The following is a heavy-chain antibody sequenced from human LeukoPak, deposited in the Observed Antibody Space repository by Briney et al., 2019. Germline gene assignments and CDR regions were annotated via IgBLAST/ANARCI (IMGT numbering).Heavy chain of an antibody. CDR3: ARGGYGDWYNWFDP. D-gene: IGHD4-17*01. CDR1: GFTFSSYA. CDR2: ISYDGSNK. V-gene: IGHV3-30*04. J-gene: IGHJ5*02. Sequence: GGSLRLSCAASGFTFSSYAMHWVRQASGKGLEWVAVISYDGSNKYYADSVKGRFTISRDNSKNTLYLQMNSLRAEDTAVYYCARGGYGDWYNWFDPWGQGTLVTVSS.